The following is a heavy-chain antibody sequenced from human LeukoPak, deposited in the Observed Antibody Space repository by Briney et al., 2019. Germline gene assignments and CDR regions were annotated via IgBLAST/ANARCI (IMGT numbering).Heavy chain of an antibody. J-gene: IGHJ4*02. D-gene: IGHD6-13*01. CDR2: INSDGSST. V-gene: IGHV3-74*01. Sequence: GGSLRLSCAASGFTFSSYWMHWVRQAPGKGLVWVSRINSDGSSTSYADSVKGRFTISRDNSKNTLYLQMNSLRAEDTALYYCAKGPGIAAAVATVDYWGQGTLVTVSS. CDR1: GFTFSSYW. CDR3: AKGPGIAAAVATVDY.